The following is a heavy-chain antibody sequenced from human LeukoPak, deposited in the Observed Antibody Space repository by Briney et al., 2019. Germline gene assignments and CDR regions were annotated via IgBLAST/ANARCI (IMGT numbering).Heavy chain of an antibody. V-gene: IGHV4-39*01. CDR1: GGSISSSSYY. Sequence: SETLSLTCTVSGGSISSSSYYRGWIRQSPGKGLEWIGSMYYSGSTYYNPSLKSRVTISVDTSKNQFSLKLSSVTAADTAVYYCARWAVAPRDFDYWGQGTLVTVSS. CDR3: ARWAVAPRDFDY. CDR2: MYYSGST. D-gene: IGHD6-19*01. J-gene: IGHJ4*02.